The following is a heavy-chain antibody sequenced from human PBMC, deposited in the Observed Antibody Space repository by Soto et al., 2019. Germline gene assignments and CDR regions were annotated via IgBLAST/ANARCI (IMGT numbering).Heavy chain of an antibody. Sequence: EVQLLESGGGLVQPGGSLRLSCAASGFTFSSYAMSWVRQAPGKGLEWVSAISGSGGSTYYADSVKGRFTISRDNSKNTLYRQMNSLRAEDTAVYYCAKGRSSTMVRGALDYWGQGTLVTVSS. J-gene: IGHJ4*02. V-gene: IGHV3-23*01. CDR2: ISGSGGST. CDR1: GFTFSSYA. CDR3: AKGRSSTMVRGALDY. D-gene: IGHD3-10*01.